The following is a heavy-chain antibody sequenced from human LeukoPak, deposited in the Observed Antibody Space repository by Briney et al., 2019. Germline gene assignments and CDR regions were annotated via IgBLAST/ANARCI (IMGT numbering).Heavy chain of an antibody. D-gene: IGHD3-22*01. CDR2: ISSSSSTI. J-gene: IGHJ3*02. CDR3: ARDRDPGIYYYDRSGLGRDAFDI. V-gene: IGHV3-48*04. CDR1: GFTFSSYS. Sequence: GGSLRLSCAASGFTFSSYSMNWVRQAPGKGLEWVSYISSSSSTIYYADSVKGRFTISRDNAKNSLYLQMNSLRAEDTALYYCARDRDPGIYYYDRSGLGRDAFDIWGQGTLVTVSS.